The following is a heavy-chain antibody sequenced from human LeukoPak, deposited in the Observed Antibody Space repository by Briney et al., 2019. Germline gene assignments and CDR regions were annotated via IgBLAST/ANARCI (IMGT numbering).Heavy chain of an antibody. D-gene: IGHD5-18*01. CDR2: IYYSGST. Sequence: SETLSLTCTVSGDSIHSYYWSWIRQPPGKGLEWIGYIYYSGSTKYNPSIKSRVTISVDTSKNQFSLKLSSVTAADTAVYYCARSLRGYRYAIDYWGQGTLVTVSS. V-gene: IGHV4-59*08. J-gene: IGHJ4*02. CDR1: GDSIHSYY. CDR3: ARSLRGYRYAIDY.